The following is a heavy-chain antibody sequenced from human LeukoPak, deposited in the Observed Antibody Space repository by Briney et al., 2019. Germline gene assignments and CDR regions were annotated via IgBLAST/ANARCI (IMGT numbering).Heavy chain of an antibody. CDR1: GDSITSAGYY. Sequence: SETLSLTCTVSGDSITSAGYYWTWVRQYPGKGLEWLGYIYNAGSTYYNPSLKSRVTTSLDTSKNQFSLRLSSVTAADTAVYYCARVVAATIYQFDHWGQGTLVTASS. CDR2: IYNAGST. J-gene: IGHJ4*02. CDR3: ARVVAATIYQFDH. V-gene: IGHV4-31*03. D-gene: IGHD2-15*01.